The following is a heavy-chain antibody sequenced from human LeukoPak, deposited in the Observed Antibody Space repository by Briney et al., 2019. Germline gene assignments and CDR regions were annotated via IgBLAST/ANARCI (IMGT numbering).Heavy chain of an antibody. V-gene: IGHV3-30-3*01. Sequence: GGSLRLSCAASGFTFSSNAMHWVRQAPGKGLEWVAAITYDGSNKYYADSVKGRFTISRDNSKSTLFLQMNSLRAEDTAVYYCARGLLGAPTTYFDYWGQGTLVTVSS. CDR2: ITYDGSNK. CDR3: ARGLLGAPTTYFDY. J-gene: IGHJ4*02. D-gene: IGHD1-26*01. CDR1: GFTFSSNA.